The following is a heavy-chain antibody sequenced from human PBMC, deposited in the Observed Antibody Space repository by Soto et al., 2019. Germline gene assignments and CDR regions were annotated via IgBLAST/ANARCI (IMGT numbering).Heavy chain of an antibody. J-gene: IGHJ1*01. CDR3: AREDRDDNRGHSN. CDR2: IYYTGST. V-gene: IGHV4-39*02. D-gene: IGHD1-1*01. CDR1: GGSIRSTRYY. Sequence: SETLSLTCSVFGGSIRSTRYYWGWVRQPPGKRLEWLGSIYYTGSTQYNPSLEGRVTMSVDTSMNQFSLKLRFVTAADSAIYCCAREDRDDNRGHSNWGQGTLLTVSS.